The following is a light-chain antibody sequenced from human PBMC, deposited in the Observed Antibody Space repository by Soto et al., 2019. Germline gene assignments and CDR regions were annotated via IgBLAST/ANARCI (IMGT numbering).Light chain of an antibody. CDR3: SSYADSNSDV. V-gene: IGLV2-8*01. CDR1: SSDVGGYNY. J-gene: IGLJ1*01. CDR2: EVT. Sequence: QSVLTQPPSASGSPGQSVTISCTGASSDVGGYNYVYWYQQHPGKAPKLMIYEVTKRPSGVPDRFSGSKSGNTASLTVSGLQAEDEADYYCSSYADSNSDVFGTGNKVTVL.